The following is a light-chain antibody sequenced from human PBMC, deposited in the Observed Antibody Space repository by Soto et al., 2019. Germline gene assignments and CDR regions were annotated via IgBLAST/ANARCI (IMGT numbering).Light chain of an antibody. CDR3: QQYYSYPSIT. CDR2: AAS. V-gene: IGKV1-8*01. CDR1: QGISSY. Sequence: AIRMTQSPSSLSASTGDRVTITCRASQGISSYLAWYQQKPGKAPKLLIYAASTLQSGVPSRFSGSGSGTDFTIHIICLKYEDFSTYYCQQYYSYPSITFGQGTRLEIK. J-gene: IGKJ5*01.